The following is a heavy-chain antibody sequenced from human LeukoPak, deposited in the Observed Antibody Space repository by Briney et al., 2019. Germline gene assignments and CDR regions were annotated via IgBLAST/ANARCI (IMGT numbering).Heavy chain of an antibody. CDR2: IYYSGST. D-gene: IGHD4-17*01. CDR3: ARLGGDDYGDYVYYFDY. Sequence: SETLSLTCAVYGGSFSGYYWSWIRQHPGKGLEWIGYIYYSGSTYYNPSLKSRVTISVDTSKNQFSLKLSSVTAADTAVYYCARLGGDDYGDYVYYFDYWGQGTLVTVSS. J-gene: IGHJ4*02. V-gene: IGHV4-31*11. CDR1: GGSFSGYY.